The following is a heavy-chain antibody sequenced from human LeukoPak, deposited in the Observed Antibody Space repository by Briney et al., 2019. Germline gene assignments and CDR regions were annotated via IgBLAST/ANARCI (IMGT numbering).Heavy chain of an antibody. J-gene: IGHJ3*02. CDR1: GGTFISYA. Sequence: GASVKVSCKASGGTFISYAISWVRQAPGQRLEWMGGIIPIFGTANYAQKFQGRVTITADKSTSTAYMELSSLRSEDTAVYYCASHIAVAGKSAFDIWGQGTMITVSS. CDR2: IIPIFGTA. D-gene: IGHD6-19*01. V-gene: IGHV1-69*06. CDR3: ASHIAVAGKSAFDI.